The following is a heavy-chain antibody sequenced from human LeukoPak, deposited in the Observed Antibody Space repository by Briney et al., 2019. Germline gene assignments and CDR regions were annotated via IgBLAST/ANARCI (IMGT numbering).Heavy chain of an antibody. D-gene: IGHD3-10*01. CDR3: ATVQRSAILWFGEFRQTNPVKFDP. J-gene: IGHJ5*02. Sequence: ASVKVSCKASGYTFTTYGISWVRQAPGQGLEWMGWISAYNGNTNYAQKFQGRVTMTEDTSTDTAYMELSSLRSEDTAVYYCATVQRSAILWFGEFRQTNPVKFDPWGQGTLVTVSS. CDR1: GYTFTTYG. V-gene: IGHV1-18*01. CDR2: ISAYNGNT.